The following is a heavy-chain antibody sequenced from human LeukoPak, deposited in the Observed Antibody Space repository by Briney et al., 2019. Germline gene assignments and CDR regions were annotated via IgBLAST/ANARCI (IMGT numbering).Heavy chain of an antibody. CDR2: INPNSGGT. Sequence: EASVKVSCKASGYTFTGYYMHWVRQAPGQGLEWMGRINPNSGGTNYAQKFQGRVTMTRDTSISTAYMELSRLRSDDTAVYYCVRGVNYYGSGSYHFDYWGQGTLVTVSS. V-gene: IGHV1-2*02. CDR1: GYTFTGYY. D-gene: IGHD3-10*01. CDR3: VRGVNYYGSGSYHFDY. J-gene: IGHJ4*02.